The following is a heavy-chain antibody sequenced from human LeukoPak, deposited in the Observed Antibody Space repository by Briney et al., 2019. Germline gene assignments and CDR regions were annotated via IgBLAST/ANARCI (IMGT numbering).Heavy chain of an antibody. V-gene: IGHV1-69*04. J-gene: IGHJ4*02. CDR2: IIPILGIA. D-gene: IGHD3-22*01. CDR3: ARSPGGTYYYDSSGPFDY. Sequence: GASVKVSCKASGGTFSSYAISWVRQAPGQGLEWMGRIIPILGIANYAQKFQGRVTITADKSTSTAYMELSSLRFEDTAVYYCARSPGGTYYYDSSGPFDYWGQGTLVTVSS. CDR1: GGTFSSYA.